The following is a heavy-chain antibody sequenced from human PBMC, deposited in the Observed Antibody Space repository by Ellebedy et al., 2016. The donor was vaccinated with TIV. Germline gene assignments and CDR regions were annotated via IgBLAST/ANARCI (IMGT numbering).Heavy chain of an antibody. J-gene: IGHJ5*02. D-gene: IGHD2-2*01. CDR3: ARALVVPAANFWFNP. V-gene: IGHV4-31*03. CDR1: GGSISSGGYY. CDR2: IYYSGST. Sequence: SETLSLXXTVSGGSISSGGYYWSWIRQHPGKGLEWIGYIYYSGSTYYNPSLKSRVTISVDTSKNQFSLKLSSVTAADTAVYYCARALVVPAANFWFNPWGQGTLVTVSS.